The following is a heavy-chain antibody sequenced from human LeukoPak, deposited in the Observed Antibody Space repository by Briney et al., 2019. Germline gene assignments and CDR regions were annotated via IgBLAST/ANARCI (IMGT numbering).Heavy chain of an antibody. CDR2: ISSSSSYI. J-gene: IGHJ6*03. Sequence: GGSLRLSCAASGFTFSSYSVTWVRQAPGKGLEWVSSISSSSSYIYYANSVKGRFTISRDNAKNSLYLQMNSLRAEDTALYYCARASGYSFGYESYYYMDVWGKGTTVTVSS. CDR3: ARASGYSFGYESYYYMDV. CDR1: GFTFSSYS. V-gene: IGHV3-21*01. D-gene: IGHD5-18*01.